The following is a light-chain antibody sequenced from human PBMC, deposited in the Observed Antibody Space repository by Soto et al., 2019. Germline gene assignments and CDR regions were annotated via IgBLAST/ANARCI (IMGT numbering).Light chain of an antibody. CDR2: GAS. CDR3: LQYHNLWA. V-gene: IGKV3-20*01. J-gene: IGKJ1*01. CDR1: QSVSSSY. Sequence: EIVLTQSPGTLSLSPGERATLSCRASQSVSSSYLAWYQQKPGQAPRLLIYGASSRATGIPARFSGSGSGTEFTLTISSLQSEDFTVYSCLQYHNLWAFGQGTKVEIK.